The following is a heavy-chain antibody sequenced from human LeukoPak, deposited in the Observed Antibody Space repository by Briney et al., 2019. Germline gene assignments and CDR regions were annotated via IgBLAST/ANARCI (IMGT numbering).Heavy chain of an antibody. CDR3: ARWGFKGGLDY. Sequence: GGSLRPSCAASGFTFSRYALHWVRQAPGKGLEWVANIKPVGSEKYSVDPVKGRFTISRDNAKNSLYLQMNSLRAEDTAVYYCARWGFKGGLDYWGRGTLAAVSS. J-gene: IGHJ4*02. CDR1: GFTFSRYA. CDR2: IKPVGSEK. V-gene: IGHV3-7*03. D-gene: IGHD3-16*01.